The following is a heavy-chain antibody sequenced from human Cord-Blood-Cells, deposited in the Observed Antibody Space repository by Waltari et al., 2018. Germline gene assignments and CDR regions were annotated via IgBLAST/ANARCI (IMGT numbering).Heavy chain of an antibody. CDR3: ARVQVTDSSSWFDY. J-gene: IGHJ4*02. V-gene: IGHV4-31*03. CDR1: GGSISSGGYY. D-gene: IGHD6-13*01. Sequence: QVQLQESGPGLVKPSQTLSLTCTVSGGSISSGGYYWSWIRQHPGKGLEWIGYIYYSGSTDYSPSLKSRVTISVDTSKNQFSLKRSSVTAADTAVYYCARVQVTDSSSWFDYWGQGTLVTVSS. CDR2: IYYSGST.